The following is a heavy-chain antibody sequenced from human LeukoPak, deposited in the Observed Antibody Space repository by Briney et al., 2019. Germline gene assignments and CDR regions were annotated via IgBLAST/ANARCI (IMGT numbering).Heavy chain of an antibody. J-gene: IGHJ4*02. V-gene: IGHV4-4*07. Sequence: SETLSLTCTVSGGSISNHYWSWIRQPAGKGLEWIGRIYTTGSTNYNPSLKGRLTLSVDTSTNQFSLKLSSVTAADTAVYYCARDLGLTGTTGYFDYWGQGTLVTVSS. CDR1: GGSISNHY. D-gene: IGHD1-7*01. CDR3: ARDLGLTGTTGYFDY. CDR2: IYTTGST.